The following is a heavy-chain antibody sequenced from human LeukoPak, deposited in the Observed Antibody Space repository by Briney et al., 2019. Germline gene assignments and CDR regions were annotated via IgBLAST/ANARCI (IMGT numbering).Heavy chain of an antibody. J-gene: IGHJ4*02. CDR2: IFPSGGEI. V-gene: IGHV3-23*01. CDR3: AKDDAYDSTR. CDR1: GFTFSTFA. Sequence: GGSLRLSCAASGFTFSTFARIWVRQPPGKGLEWASSIFPSGGEIHYADSVRGRFTISRDNSKSTLSLQMNSLRAEDTAIYYCAKDDAYDSTRWGQGTLVTVSS. D-gene: IGHD3-22*01.